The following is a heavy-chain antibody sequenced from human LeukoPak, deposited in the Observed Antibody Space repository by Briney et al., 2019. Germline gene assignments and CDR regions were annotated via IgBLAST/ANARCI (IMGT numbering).Heavy chain of an antibody. CDR2: INAGNGNT. CDR3: ARGGLWCTGNKCYYYFDY. D-gene: IGHD2-8*02. CDR1: GYTFTSYA. V-gene: IGHV1-3*01. J-gene: IGHJ4*02. Sequence: ASVKVSCKASGYTFTSYAMHWVRQAPGQRLEWMGWINAGNGNTKYSQEFQGRVTMTTDTSTSTAYMELRSLKSDDTAVYYCARGGLWCTGNKCYYYFDYWGQGTLVTVSS.